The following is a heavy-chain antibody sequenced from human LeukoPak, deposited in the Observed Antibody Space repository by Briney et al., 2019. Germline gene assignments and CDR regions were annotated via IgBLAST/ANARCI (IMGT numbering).Heavy chain of an antibody. Sequence: ASVKVSFKASGYTFTGYYMHWVRQAPGQGLEWMGWINPNSGGTNYAQKFQGRVTMTRDTSISTAYMELSRLRFDDTAVYYCARDPDSSGWYHRAFDIWGQGTMVTVSS. V-gene: IGHV1-2*02. J-gene: IGHJ3*02. CDR1: GYTFTGYY. CDR3: ARDPDSSGWYHRAFDI. D-gene: IGHD6-19*01. CDR2: INPNSGGT.